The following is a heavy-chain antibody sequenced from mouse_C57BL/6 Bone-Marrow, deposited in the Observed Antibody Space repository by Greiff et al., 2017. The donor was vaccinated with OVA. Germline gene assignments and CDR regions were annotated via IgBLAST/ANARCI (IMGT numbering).Heavy chain of an antibody. CDR1: GYSITSGYY. CDR2: ISYDGSN. J-gene: IGHJ3*01. Sequence: DVQLQESGPGLVKPSQSLSLTCSVTGYSITSGYYWNWIRQFPGNKLEWMGYISYDGSNNYNPSLKNRISITRDTSKNQFFLKLNSVTTEDTATYYCARDYSNYLAWFAYWGQGTLVTVSA. D-gene: IGHD2-5*01. CDR3: ARDYSNYLAWFAY. V-gene: IGHV3-6*01.